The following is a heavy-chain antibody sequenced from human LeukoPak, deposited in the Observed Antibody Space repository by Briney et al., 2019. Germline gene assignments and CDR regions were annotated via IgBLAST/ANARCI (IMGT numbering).Heavy chain of an antibody. CDR2: ISAYNGNT. V-gene: IGHV1-18*01. D-gene: IGHD2-15*01. J-gene: IGHJ6*03. CDR3: ARDHYCSGGSCYYYYYYMDV. Sequence: ASVKVSCKASGYTFTSYGISWVRQAPGQGLEWMGWISAYNGNTNYAQKLQGRVTMTTDTSTSTAYMELRSLRSDDTAVYYCARDHYCSGGSCYYYYYYMDVWGKGTTVTVSS. CDR1: GYTFTSYG.